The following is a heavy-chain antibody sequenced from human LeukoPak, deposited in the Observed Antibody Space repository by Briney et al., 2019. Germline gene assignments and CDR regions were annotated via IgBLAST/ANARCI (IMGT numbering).Heavy chain of an antibody. CDR1: GFTVSSNY. CDR2: IYSGGST. CDR3: ARTRSYYYGMDV. J-gene: IGHJ6*02. D-gene: IGHD5-24*01. Sequence: GGSLRLSCAASGFTVSSNYMSWVRQAPGKGLEWVSVIYSGGSTYYAASVKGRFTISRDNSKTTLYLQMNSLRAEDTAVYYCARTRSYYYGMDVWGQGTTVTVSS. V-gene: IGHV3-66*01.